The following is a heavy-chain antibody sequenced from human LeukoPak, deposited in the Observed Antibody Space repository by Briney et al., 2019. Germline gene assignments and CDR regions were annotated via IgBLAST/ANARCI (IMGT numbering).Heavy chain of an antibody. J-gene: IGHJ4*02. CDR3: ARDRYCSSTSCPSAVFDY. CDR1: GFTFSSYA. V-gene: IGHV3-30*04. D-gene: IGHD2-2*01. CDR2: ISYDGSNK. Sequence: TGGSLRLSCAASGFTFSSYAMHWVRQAPGKGLEWVAVISYDGSNKYYADSVKGRFTISRDNSKNTLYLQMNGLRAEDTAVYYCARDRYCSSTSCPSAVFDYWGQGTLVTVSS.